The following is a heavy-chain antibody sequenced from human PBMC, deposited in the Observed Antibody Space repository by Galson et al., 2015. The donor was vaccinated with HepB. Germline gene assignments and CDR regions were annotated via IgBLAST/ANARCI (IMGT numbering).Heavy chain of an antibody. J-gene: IGHJ4*02. Sequence: SLRLSCAASGFTFSSYGMHWARQAPGKGLEWVAVIWYDGSNKYYADSVKGRFTISRDNSKNTLYLQMNSLRAEDTAVYYCARDLGYYYDSSGYPLDYWGQGTLVTVSS. CDR2: IWYDGSNK. CDR1: GFTFSSYG. V-gene: IGHV3-33*01. D-gene: IGHD3-22*01. CDR3: ARDLGYYYDSSGYPLDY.